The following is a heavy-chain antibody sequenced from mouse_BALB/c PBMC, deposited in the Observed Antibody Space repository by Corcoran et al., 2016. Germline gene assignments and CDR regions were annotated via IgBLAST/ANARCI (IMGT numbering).Heavy chain of an antibody. CDR3: ATGPWFAY. V-gene: IGHV1-9*01. Sequence: QVQLQQSGAELMKPGASLKISCKATGYTFSSYWIEWVKQRHGHGLEWIGEILPGSGSTNYNAKFKVKATFTADTSSKTAYMQLSSLTSEDSAVYYGATGPWFAYWGQGTLVTVSA. CDR1: GYTFSSYW. J-gene: IGHJ3*01. CDR2: ILPGSGST. D-gene: IGHD4-1*01.